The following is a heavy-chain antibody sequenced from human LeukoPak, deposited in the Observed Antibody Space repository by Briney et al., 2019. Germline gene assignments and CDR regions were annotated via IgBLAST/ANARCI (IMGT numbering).Heavy chain of an antibody. J-gene: IGHJ4*02. V-gene: IGHV1-2*02. CDR1: GYTFTGYY. Sequence: GASVKVSCKASGYTFTGYYMHWVRQAPGQGLEWMGWINGNSGGTKYAQKFQGRVTMTRDTSISTAYMELTRLTSDDTAVYYCARTNSSSWWYFDYWGQGTLVTISS. D-gene: IGHD6-13*01. CDR2: INGNSGGT. CDR3: ARTNSSSWWYFDY.